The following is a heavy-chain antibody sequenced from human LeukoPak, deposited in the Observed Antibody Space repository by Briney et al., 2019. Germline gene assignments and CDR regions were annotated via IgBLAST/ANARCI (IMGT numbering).Heavy chain of an antibody. CDR1: GFTFTSYW. CDR3: AKQQVHFDY. CDR2: TKQDGSEK. V-gene: IGHV3-7*05. Sequence: GGSLRLSCVASGFTFTSYWMSWVRQAPGKGLEWVANTKQDGSEKYYVDSVKGRFTISRDNAKNSLYLQMNSLRAEDTAIYYCAKQQVHFDYWGQGTLVTVST. D-gene: IGHD6-13*01. J-gene: IGHJ4*02.